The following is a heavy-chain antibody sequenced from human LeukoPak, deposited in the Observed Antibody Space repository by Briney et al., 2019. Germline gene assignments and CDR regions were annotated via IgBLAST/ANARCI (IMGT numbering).Heavy chain of an antibody. V-gene: IGHV4-59*01. CDR1: GGSISNYY. CDR3: ARTSPGLGYHFDY. J-gene: IGHJ4*02. CDR2: IYYSGST. D-gene: IGHD3-16*01. Sequence: PSETLSLTCTVSGGSISNYYWSWIRQPPGKGLEWIGYIYYSGSTNYNPSLKSRVTISVDTSKNQFSLKLSSVIAADTAVYYCARTSPGLGYHFDYWGQGTLVTVSS.